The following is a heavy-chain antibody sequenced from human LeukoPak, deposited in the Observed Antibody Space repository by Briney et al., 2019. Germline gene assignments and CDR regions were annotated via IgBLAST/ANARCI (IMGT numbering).Heavy chain of an antibody. CDR1: GFTFSSHW. Sequence: GGSLRLSCEASGFTFSSHWMSWVRQAPGKGLQWVANIKQDGSEKYYVDSVKGRFTISRDNAKNSLYLQMNSLRAEDTAVYYCARGNFSACDIWGQGTMVTVSS. D-gene: IGHD2/OR15-2a*01. V-gene: IGHV3-7*05. CDR3: ARGNFSACDI. J-gene: IGHJ3*02. CDR2: IKQDGSEK.